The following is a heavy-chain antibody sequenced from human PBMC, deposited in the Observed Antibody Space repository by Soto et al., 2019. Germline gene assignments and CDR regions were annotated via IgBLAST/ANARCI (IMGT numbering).Heavy chain of an antibody. V-gene: IGHV3-23*01. CDR2: ISGSGGST. J-gene: IGHJ5*02. Sequence: EVQLLESGGGLVQPVGSLRLSCAASGFTFSSYAMSWVRQAPGKGLEWVSGISGSGGSTYYADSVKGRFTISRDNSKNTLKLQMNSLRAEDTAVYYCAKEYSGNSVNWFEPWGQGTLVTVSS. CDR3: AKEYSGNSVNWFEP. D-gene: IGHD1-26*01. CDR1: GFTFSSYA.